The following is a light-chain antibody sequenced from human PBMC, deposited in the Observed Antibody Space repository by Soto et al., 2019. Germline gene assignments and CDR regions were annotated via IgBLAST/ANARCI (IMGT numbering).Light chain of an antibody. J-gene: IGKJ5*01. V-gene: IGKV3-11*01. CDR1: QSFRGL. Sequence: TQASVIVRSSPRERATLSCRASQSFRGLLAWYQQKPGQAPRLLIYDAYNRATGIPPRFSGSGFGIDFTLTFRSLEPEDCAVYYFHQRHMWPITFGLGTRLEIK. CDR2: DAY. CDR3: HQRHMWPIT.